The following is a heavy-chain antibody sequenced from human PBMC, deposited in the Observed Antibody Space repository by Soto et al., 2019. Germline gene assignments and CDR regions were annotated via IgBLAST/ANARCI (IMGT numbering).Heavy chain of an antibody. D-gene: IGHD6-6*01. Sequence: GASVKVSCKASGYTFTGYYMHWVRQAPGQGLEWMGWINPNSGGTNYAQKFQGRVTMTRDTSISTAYMELSRLRSDDTAVYYCAAYSSSSPTPFYYYYGMDVWGQGTTVTVS. V-gene: IGHV1-2*02. CDR2: INPNSGGT. CDR3: AAYSSSSPTPFYYYYGMDV. J-gene: IGHJ6*02. CDR1: GYTFTGYY.